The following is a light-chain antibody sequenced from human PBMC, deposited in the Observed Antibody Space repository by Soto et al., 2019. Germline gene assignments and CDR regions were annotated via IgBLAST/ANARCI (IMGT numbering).Light chain of an antibody. CDR1: QNIRSS. CDR3: QQYDIWPPYT. J-gene: IGKJ2*01. Sequence: VMTQSPASLSASPGERVTLSCRPSQNIRSSLAWYQQRPGQAPRLLIYDASTRATGIPPRFSGGGSGTEFTVTISSLQSEDFAIYYCQQYDIWPPYTLGQGTKVDIK. V-gene: IGKV3-15*01. CDR2: DAS.